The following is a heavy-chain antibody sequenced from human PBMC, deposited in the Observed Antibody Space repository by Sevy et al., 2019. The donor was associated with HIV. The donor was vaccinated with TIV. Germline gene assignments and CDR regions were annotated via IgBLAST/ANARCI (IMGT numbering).Heavy chain of an antibody. CDR1: GFTFSSYW. J-gene: IGHJ4*02. CDR2: IKQDGSEK. D-gene: IGHD3-3*01. Sequence: GGSLRLSCAASGFTFSSYWMSWVRQAPRKGLEWVANIKQDGSEKYYVDSVKGRFTISRDNAKNSLYLQMNSLRAEDTAVYYCARALWGGLRCFDYWGQGTLVTVSS. V-gene: IGHV3-7*01. CDR3: ARALWGGLRCFDY.